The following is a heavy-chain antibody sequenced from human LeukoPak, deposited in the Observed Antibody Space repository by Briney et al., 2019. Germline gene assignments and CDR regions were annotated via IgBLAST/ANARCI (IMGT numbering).Heavy chain of an antibody. CDR3: ATDDY. CDR2: ISYDGSNK. Sequence: GGSLRLSCATSGFSFSNAWMNWVRQAPGKGLEWVAVISYDGSNKYYADSVKGRFTISRDNSKNTLYLQMNSLRAEDTAVYYCATDDYWGQGTLVTVSS. V-gene: IGHV3-30*03. CDR1: GFSFSNAW. J-gene: IGHJ4*02.